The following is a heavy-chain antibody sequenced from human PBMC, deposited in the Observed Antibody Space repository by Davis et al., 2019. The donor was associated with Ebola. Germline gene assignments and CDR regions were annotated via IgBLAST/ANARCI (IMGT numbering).Heavy chain of an antibody. Sequence: GESLKISCAASGFTFSSYWMNWVRQAPGKGLEWVANIIQDGSDKRYVDSVKGRFTISGDNAKNSLYLQMNSLRAEDTAVYYCARQGGIPYQGAFDIRGQGTMVTVSS. CDR2: IIQDGSDK. D-gene: IGHD5-18*01. V-gene: IGHV3-7*01. J-gene: IGHJ3*02. CDR3: ARQGGIPYQGAFDI. CDR1: GFTFSSYW.